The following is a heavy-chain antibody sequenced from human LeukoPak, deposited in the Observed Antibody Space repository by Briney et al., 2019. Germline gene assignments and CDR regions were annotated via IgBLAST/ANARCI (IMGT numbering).Heavy chain of an antibody. CDR1: GGSFSGYY. CDR2: INHSGST. J-gene: IGHJ4*02. Sequence: SETLSLTCAVYGGSFSGYYWSWIRQPPGKGLEWIGEINHSGSTNYNPSLKSRVTVSLDTSKNQFSLKLSSVTAADTAVYYCARAPGAALDWGQGTLVTVSS. V-gene: IGHV4-34*01. D-gene: IGHD2-15*01. CDR3: ARAPGAALD.